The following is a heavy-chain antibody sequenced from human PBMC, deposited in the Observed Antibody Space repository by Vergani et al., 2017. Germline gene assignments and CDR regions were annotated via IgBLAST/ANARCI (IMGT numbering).Heavy chain of an antibody. CDR3: AKDQMVLEWLPAPLDY. V-gene: IGHV3-7*03. D-gene: IGHD3-3*01. J-gene: IGHJ4*02. CDR1: GFTFSSYW. Sequence: EVQLVESGGGLVQPGGSLRLSCAASGFTFSSYWMSWVRQAPGKGLEWVANIKQDGSEKYYVDSVKGRFTISRDNAKNTLYLQMNSLRAEDTAVYYCAKDQMVLEWLPAPLDYWGQGTLVTVSS. CDR2: IKQDGSEK.